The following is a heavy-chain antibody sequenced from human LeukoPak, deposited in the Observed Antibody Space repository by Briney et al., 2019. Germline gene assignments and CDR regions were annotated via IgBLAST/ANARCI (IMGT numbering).Heavy chain of an antibody. CDR1: GFIFNRYW. CDR2: IKQDGSEK. V-gene: IGHV3-7*01. D-gene: IGHD6-13*01. CDR3: ARIGYSSSCFDY. J-gene: IGHJ4*02. Sequence: PGGSLRLYCAASGFIFNRYWMSWVRQARAKVLDPVANIKQDGSEKYYADPVKGRFTISRDNAQNSVYLQMNSVRAEDTAVYYCARIGYSSSCFDYWGQGTPVTVSS.